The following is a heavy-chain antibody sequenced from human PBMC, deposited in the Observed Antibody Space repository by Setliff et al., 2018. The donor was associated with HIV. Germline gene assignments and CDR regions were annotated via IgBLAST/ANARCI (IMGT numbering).Heavy chain of an antibody. CDR2: IKQDGTET. D-gene: IGHD1-26*01. J-gene: IGHJ4*02. Sequence: PGGSLRLSCAASGFTFSRYWMSWVRQAPGKGLEWVANIKQDGTETLYVDSVKGRFTISRDNANNLVYLQMNSLRVEDTAVYFCARWGSGSYERVFDYWGQGMLVTVSS. CDR1: GFTFSRYW. CDR3: ARWGSGSYERVFDY. V-gene: IGHV3-7*01.